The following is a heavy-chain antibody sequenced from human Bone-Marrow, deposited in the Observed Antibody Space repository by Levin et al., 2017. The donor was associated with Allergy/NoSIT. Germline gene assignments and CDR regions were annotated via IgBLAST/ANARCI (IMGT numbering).Heavy chain of an antibody. Sequence: SCAASGFSFSTYSMNWVRQAPGKGLEWVSSISPSSNYIYYADSVKGRFTVSRDNAKNSLYLQMNSLRVEDTAVYYCARVYCSSTSCPSDYWGQGTLVTVSS. CDR3: ARVYCSSTSCPSDY. V-gene: IGHV3-21*01. J-gene: IGHJ4*02. D-gene: IGHD2-2*01. CDR2: ISPSSNYI. CDR1: GFSFSTYS.